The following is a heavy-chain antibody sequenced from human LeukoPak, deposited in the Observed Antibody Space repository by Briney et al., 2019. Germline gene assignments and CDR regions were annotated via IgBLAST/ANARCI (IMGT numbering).Heavy chain of an antibody. Sequence: GESLKISCKGSGYSFSSYWIGWVRQMPGKGLEWMGMVNPGDSDTRYSPSLQGQVTVSADKSIDTAYLQWSSLKVSDTAIYYCARHRYSRGWLGTDYWGQGTLVTVSS. V-gene: IGHV5-51*01. CDR2: VNPGDSDT. J-gene: IGHJ4*02. D-gene: IGHD6-19*01. CDR3: ARHRYSRGWLGTDY. CDR1: GYSFSSYW.